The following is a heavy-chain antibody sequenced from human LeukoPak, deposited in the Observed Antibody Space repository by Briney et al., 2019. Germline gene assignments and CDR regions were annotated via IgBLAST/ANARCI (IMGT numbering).Heavy chain of an antibody. CDR1: GVSISSYY. V-gene: IGHV4-59*12. D-gene: IGHD2-21*01. CDR3: ARAGASYSFDY. CDR2: IYYSGST. Sequence: SETLSLTCTVSGVSISSYYWSWIRQPPGKGLEWIGYIYYSGSTNYNPSLKSRVTISVDTSKNQFSLELSSVTAADTAVYYCARAGASYSFDYWGQGTLVTVSS. J-gene: IGHJ4*02.